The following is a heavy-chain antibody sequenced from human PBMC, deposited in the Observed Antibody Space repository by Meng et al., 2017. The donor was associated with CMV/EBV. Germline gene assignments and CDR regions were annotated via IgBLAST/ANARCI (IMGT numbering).Heavy chain of an antibody. D-gene: IGHD4-17*01. V-gene: IGHV1-2*02. CDR3: ARPTLTVTPHFDL. CDR2: INPNSGGT. CDR1: GFTFSSYA. Sequence: GESLKISCAASGFTFSSYAMHWVRQAPGQGLEWMGWINPNSGGTNYAQKFQGRVTMTRDTSISTAYMELSRLRSDDTAVYYCARPTLTVTPHFDLWGRGTLVTVSS. J-gene: IGHJ2*01.